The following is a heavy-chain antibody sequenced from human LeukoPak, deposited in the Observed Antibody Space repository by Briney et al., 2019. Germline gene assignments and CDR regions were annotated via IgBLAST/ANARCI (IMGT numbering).Heavy chain of an antibody. CDR2: IYNSGST. V-gene: IGHV4-59*01. J-gene: IGHJ6*02. Sequence: SETLSLTCTVSGGAINSYYWSWIRQPPGKGLEWIGYIYNSGSTNYNPSLKSRVTISVDTSKTHFSPKLSSVTAADTAVYYCAREDFSYGLDVWGQGTTVTVSS. CDR1: GGAINSYY. CDR3: AREDFSYGLDV.